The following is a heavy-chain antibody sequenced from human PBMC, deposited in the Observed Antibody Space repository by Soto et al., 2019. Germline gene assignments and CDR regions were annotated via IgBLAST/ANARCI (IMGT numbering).Heavy chain of an antibody. CDR2: IWYDGSNK. Sequence: HPGGSLRLSCAASGFTFSSYGMHWVRQAPGKGLEWVAVIWYDGSNKYYADSVKGRFTISRDKSISTAYLQWSSLKASDTAMYYCASSITIHYYYYGMDVWGQGTTVTVSS. V-gene: IGHV3-33*01. D-gene: IGHD3-3*01. CDR3: ASSITIHYYYYGMDV. CDR1: GFTFSSYG. J-gene: IGHJ6*02.